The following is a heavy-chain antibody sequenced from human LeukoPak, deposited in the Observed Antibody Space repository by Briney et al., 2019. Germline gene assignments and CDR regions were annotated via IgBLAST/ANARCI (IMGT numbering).Heavy chain of an antibody. D-gene: IGHD1-14*01. V-gene: IGHV3-53*01. J-gene: IGHJ3*01. Sequence: GGSLRLSCAASGFTFSSYSMSWVRQAPGKGLEWVSVLYTGGDTYYADSVKGRFTISRDNSKDTLYLNMNSLRAEDTGIYYCASTPTNHIRSSVWGQGTLVTVSP. CDR1: GFTFSSYS. CDR3: ASTPTNHIRSSV. CDR2: LYTGGDT.